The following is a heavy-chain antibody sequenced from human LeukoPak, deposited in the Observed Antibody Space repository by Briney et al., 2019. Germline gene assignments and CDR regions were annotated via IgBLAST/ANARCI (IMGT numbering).Heavy chain of an antibody. CDR3: ARERSSSGGHNWFDP. Sequence: PSETLSLTCTVSGGYIITSGHYWGWIRQPPGKGLEWIGSVYHTGVTSTNPFFRSRMSISVDTSKNQFSLNLTSVTAADAAVYYRARERSSSGGHNWFDPWGQGTLVTVSS. J-gene: IGHJ5*02. CDR2: VYHTGVT. V-gene: IGHV4-39*07. D-gene: IGHD4-23*01. CDR1: GGYIITSGHY.